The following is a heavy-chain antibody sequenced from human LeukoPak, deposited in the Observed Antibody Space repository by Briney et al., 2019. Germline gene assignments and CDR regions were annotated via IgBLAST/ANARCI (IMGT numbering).Heavy chain of an antibody. Sequence: SSETLSLTCAVYGGSFSGYYWSWIRQPPGKGLEWIGEINHSGSTNYNPSLKSRVTISVDTSKNQFSLKLSSVTAADTAVYYCARGWGCSGGSCYFIDYWGQGTLVTVSS. CDR1: GGSFSGYY. J-gene: IGHJ4*02. CDR2: INHSGST. V-gene: IGHV4-34*01. D-gene: IGHD2-15*01. CDR3: ARGWGCSGGSCYFIDY.